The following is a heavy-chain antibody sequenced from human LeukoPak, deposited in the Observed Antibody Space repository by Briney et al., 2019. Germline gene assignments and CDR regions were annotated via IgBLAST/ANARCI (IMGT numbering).Heavy chain of an antibody. Sequence: SGPTLVNPTETLTLTCTFSGFSLTTYGVGVGWIRQPPGKALEWLAIIYWDNDERYSPSLRSRFSFTKDISRNQVMLTMTNMDPVDTATYYCAHIMITFGGVSGDDAFDVWGQGTMVTVS. CDR3: AHIMITFGGVSGDDAFDV. CDR1: GFSLTTYGVG. J-gene: IGHJ3*01. CDR2: IYWDNDE. V-gene: IGHV2-5*02. D-gene: IGHD3-16*01.